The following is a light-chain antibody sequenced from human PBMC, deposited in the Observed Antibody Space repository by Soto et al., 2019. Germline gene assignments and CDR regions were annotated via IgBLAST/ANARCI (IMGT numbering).Light chain of an antibody. Sequence: DFQMTQSPSTLSASVGDRVTITCRASQSINSWLAWYQQKPGKAPKLLIYKASSLESGVPSRFSGSVSATEFTLTISSLQPDDFATYYCQQYNTYPWTFGQGTKVEIK. CDR1: QSINSW. CDR3: QQYNTYPWT. CDR2: KAS. V-gene: IGKV1-5*03. J-gene: IGKJ1*01.